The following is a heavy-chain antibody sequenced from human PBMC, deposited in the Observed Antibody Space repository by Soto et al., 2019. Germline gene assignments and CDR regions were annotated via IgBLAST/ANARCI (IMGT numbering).Heavy chain of an antibody. Sequence: QLQLQESGPGLVKPSETLSLTCTFSGASISSSNYYWGWIRQPPGKGLEWIGSIYYSGSTYYNPSLRSRVTISVDTANNQFSLKLRSVTAADTAVYYCANGPKCFPFDYWGQGTLVTVSS. CDR3: ANGPKCFPFDY. V-gene: IGHV4-39*01. CDR1: GASISSSNYY. J-gene: IGHJ4*02. CDR2: IYYSGST.